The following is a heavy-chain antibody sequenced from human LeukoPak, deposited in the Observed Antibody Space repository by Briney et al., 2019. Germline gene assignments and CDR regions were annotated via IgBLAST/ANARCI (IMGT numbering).Heavy chain of an antibody. D-gene: IGHD5-18*01. CDR2: IIPIFGTA. CDR3: ARGEYSYGPYYYYMDV. V-gene: IGHV1-69*05. J-gene: IGHJ6*03. Sequence: ASVKVSCKASGYTFTSYYIHWVRQAPGQGLEWMGGIIPIFGTANYAQKFQGRVTITTDESTSTAYMELSSLRSEDTAVYYCARGEYSYGPYYYYMDVWGKGTTVTVSS. CDR1: GYTFTSYY.